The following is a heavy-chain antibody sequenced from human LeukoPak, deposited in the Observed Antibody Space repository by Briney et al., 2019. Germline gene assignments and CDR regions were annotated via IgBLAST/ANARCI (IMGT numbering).Heavy chain of an antibody. Sequence: GGSLRLSCAASGFTFSDYYMSWVRQAPGKGLEWVANIKHDGSEKYYVDSVKGRFTISRDNAKNSLYLQMNSLRAEDTAVYYCARREGGIAAASDYWGQGTLVTVSS. D-gene: IGHD6-13*01. V-gene: IGHV3-7*01. CDR2: IKHDGSEK. J-gene: IGHJ4*02. CDR3: ARREGGIAAASDY. CDR1: GFTFSDYY.